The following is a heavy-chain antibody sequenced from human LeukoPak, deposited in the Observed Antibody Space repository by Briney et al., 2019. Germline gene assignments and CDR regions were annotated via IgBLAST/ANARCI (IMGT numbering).Heavy chain of an antibody. J-gene: IGHJ4*02. CDR1: GFTFSSYS. V-gene: IGHV3-48*01. Sequence: GGSLRLSCAASGFTFSSYSMNWVRQAPGKGLEWVSYISSSSSTIYYADSVKGRFTISRDNSKNTLYLQMNSLRVEDTAVYYCARGRPNFDFWGQGTLVTVSS. CDR2: ISSSSSTI. D-gene: IGHD6-25*01. CDR3: ARGRPNFDF.